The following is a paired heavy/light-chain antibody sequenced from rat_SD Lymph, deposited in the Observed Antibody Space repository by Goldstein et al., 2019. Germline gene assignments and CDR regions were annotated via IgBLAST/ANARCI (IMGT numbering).Light chain of an antibody. CDR1: KSISNY. Sequence: DVQMTQSLSYLAASPGESVSISCKASKSISNYLAWYQQKPGEAYKLLIYSGSTLQSGTPSRFSGSGSGTDFTLTIRSLEPEDFGLYYCQQYYEKPYTFGAGTKLELK. CDR3: QQYYEKPYT. J-gene: IGKJ2-3*01. V-gene: IGKV16S1*01. CDR2: SGS.
Heavy chain of an antibody. CDR1: GFSFNDYW. CDR2: INQDSSTI. CDR3: ARDPGNWFAY. J-gene: IGHJ3*01. V-gene: IGHV4-2*01. Sequence: EVKLVESGGGLVQPGRSLKLSCAASGFSFNDYWMGWVRQAPGKGLEWIGEINQDSSTINYTPSLKDKFTISRDNAQNTLYLQMSKLGSEDTAIYYCARDPGNWFAYWGQGTLVTVSS. D-gene: IGHD5-1*01.